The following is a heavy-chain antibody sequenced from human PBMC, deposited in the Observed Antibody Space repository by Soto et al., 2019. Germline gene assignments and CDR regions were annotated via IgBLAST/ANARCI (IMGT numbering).Heavy chain of an antibody. CDR1: GYSLPRYC. Sequence: SDPVSHLXSGYSLPRYCMLWVRLAPAQGIEWMGIINPSGGSTSYAQKFQSRVTMSRDTSTSTLYMVLSSLRSEDTPVYYCARGAAVSGSFDYWGQGTLVTVSS. CDR3: ARGAAVSGSFDY. J-gene: IGHJ4*02. D-gene: IGHD6-19*01. CDR2: INPSGGST. V-gene: IGHV1-46*01.